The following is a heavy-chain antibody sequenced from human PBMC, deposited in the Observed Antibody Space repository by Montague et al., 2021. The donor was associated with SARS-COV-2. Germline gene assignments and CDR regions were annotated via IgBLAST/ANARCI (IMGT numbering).Heavy chain of an antibody. V-gene: IGHV4-59*01. D-gene: IGHD3-10*01. CDR3: ARTSRGSRYFYGVDV. Sequence: SETLSLTCTVSGDSISAYYWSWIRQPPGLGLEWIGYIFRSGATNYNPTLKSRVIISLDTSKSQFSLRLSSVTAADTAIYYCARTSRGSRYFYGVDVWGQGTTVTVSS. J-gene: IGHJ6*02. CDR1: GDSISAYY. CDR2: IFRSGAT.